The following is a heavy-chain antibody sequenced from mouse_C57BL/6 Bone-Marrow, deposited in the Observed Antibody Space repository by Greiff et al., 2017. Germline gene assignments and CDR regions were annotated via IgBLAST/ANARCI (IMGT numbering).Heavy chain of an antibody. CDR3: ARKGWLLPLDY. D-gene: IGHD2-3*01. CDR2: IYPGSGNT. V-gene: IGHV1-76*01. J-gene: IGHJ2*01. CDR1: GYTFTDYY. Sequence: VQLQQSGAELVRPGASVKLSCKASGYTFTDYYINWVKQRPGQGLEWIARIYPGSGNTYYNEKFKGKATLTAEKSSSTAYMQLRSLTSEDSAVYFCARKGWLLPLDYWGQGTTLTVSS.